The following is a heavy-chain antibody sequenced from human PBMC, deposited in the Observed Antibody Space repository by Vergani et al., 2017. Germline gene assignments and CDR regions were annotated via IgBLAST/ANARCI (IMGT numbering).Heavy chain of an antibody. J-gene: IGHJ5*02. CDR2: IWYDGSNK. CDR1: VFTFSSYG. CDR3: ARSAAADNNWFDP. Sequence: QVQLVESGGGVVQPGRSLRLSCAASVFTFSSYGMHWVRQAPGKGLAWLAVIWYDGSNKYYADSVKGRFTISRDNSKNTLYLQMNSLRAEDTAVYYCARSAAADNNWFDPWGQGTLVTVSS. V-gene: IGHV3-33*01. D-gene: IGHD6-13*01.